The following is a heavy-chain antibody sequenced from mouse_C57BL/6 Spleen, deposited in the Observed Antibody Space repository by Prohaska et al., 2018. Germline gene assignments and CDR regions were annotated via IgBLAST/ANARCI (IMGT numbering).Heavy chain of an antibody. CDR1: GFTFSDYG. J-gene: IGHJ2*01. CDR3: AKTGTWFFDY. D-gene: IGHD4-1*01. Sequence: EVQLVESGGGLVKPGGSLKLSCAASGFTFSDYGMHWVRQAPEKGLEWVAYISSGSSTIYYADTVKGRFTISRDNAKNTLFLQMTSLRSEDTAMYYCAKTGTWFFDYWGQGTTLTVSS. CDR2: ISSGSSTI. V-gene: IGHV5-17*01.